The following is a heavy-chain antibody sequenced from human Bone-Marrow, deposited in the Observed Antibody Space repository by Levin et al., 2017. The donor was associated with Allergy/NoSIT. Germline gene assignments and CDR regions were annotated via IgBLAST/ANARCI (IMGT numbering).Heavy chain of an antibody. CDR1: GLDMTPYA. J-gene: IGHJ4*02. CDR2: LPSDEYDE. D-gene: IGHD6-6*01. V-gene: IGHV3-30*04. Sequence: PGGSLRLSCSASGLDMTPYAMHWVRQTPEKGLEWVARLPSDEYDEDTSDSVQGRFTSSRDRSTKTLYLQMNTLRPEDTAVYYCARQKPDTSIYVEGCFFDLWRQGALVAVSS. CDR3: ARQKPDTSIYVEGCFFDL.